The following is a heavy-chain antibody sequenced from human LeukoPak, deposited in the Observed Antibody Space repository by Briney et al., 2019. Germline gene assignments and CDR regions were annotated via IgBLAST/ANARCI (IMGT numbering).Heavy chain of an antibody. D-gene: IGHD4-11*01. CDR3: ARDPSTVTSLFDY. CDR1: GFTFSSYS. J-gene: IGHJ4*02. Sequence: GGSLRLSCAASGFTFSSYSMNWVRLAPGKGLEWVSSISSSSSYIYYADSVKGRFTISRDNAKNSLYLQMNSLRAEDTAVYYCARDPSTVTSLFDYWGQGTLVTVSS. CDR2: ISSSSSYI. V-gene: IGHV3-21*01.